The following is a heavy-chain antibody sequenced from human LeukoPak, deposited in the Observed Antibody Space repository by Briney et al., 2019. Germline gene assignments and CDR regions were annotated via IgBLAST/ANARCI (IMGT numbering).Heavy chain of an antibody. V-gene: IGHV4-59*01. CDR2: IYYSGST. D-gene: IGHD6-13*01. CDR1: GGSISSYH. CDR3: ARGVAAAVYFDP. J-gene: IGHJ5*02. Sequence: SETLSLTCTVSGGSISSYHWSWIRQPPGKGLEWIGYIYYSGSTNYNPSLKSRVTISVDTSKNQFSLKLSSVTAADTAVYYCARGVAAAVYFDPWGQGTLVTVSS.